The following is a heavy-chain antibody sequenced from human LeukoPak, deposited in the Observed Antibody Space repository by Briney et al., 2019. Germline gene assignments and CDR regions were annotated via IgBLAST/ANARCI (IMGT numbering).Heavy chain of an antibody. V-gene: IGHV4-59*12. Sequence: SETLSLTCTVSGGSISSYYWSWIRQPPGKGLEWIGYIYYSGSTNYNPSLKSRVTMSVDTSKNQFSLKLSSVTAADTAVYYCARDSGTLAFDYWGQGTLVTVSS. J-gene: IGHJ4*02. CDR1: GGSISSYY. D-gene: IGHD1-1*01. CDR3: ARDSGTLAFDY. CDR2: IYYSGST.